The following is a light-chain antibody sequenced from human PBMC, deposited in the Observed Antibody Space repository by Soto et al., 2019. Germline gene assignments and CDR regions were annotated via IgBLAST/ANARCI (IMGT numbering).Light chain of an antibody. Sequence: QSVLPQPPSVSGAPGQRVTISCTGSSSNIGAGYDVHWYQQLPGTAPKLLIYGNSNRPSGVPDRFSGSKSGTSASLAITGLQAEDEADYYCQSYDSILSGVVFGGGTKVTVL. J-gene: IGLJ2*01. CDR3: QSYDSILSGVV. CDR2: GNS. CDR1: SSNIGAGYD. V-gene: IGLV1-40*01.